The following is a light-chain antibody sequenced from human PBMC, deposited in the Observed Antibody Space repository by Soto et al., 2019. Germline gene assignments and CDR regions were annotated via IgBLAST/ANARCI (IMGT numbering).Light chain of an antibody. CDR1: SSDIGAYNY. J-gene: IGLJ1*01. CDR3: SSWARSLYV. Sequence: QSALTQPASVSGSPGQSITISCTGSSSDIGAYNYVSWYQQHPGKAPKLIIYEASKRPSGISSRFSGSKSGNTASLTISGLQAEDEADYYCSSWARSLYVFGSGTKV. V-gene: IGLV2-14*01. CDR2: EAS.